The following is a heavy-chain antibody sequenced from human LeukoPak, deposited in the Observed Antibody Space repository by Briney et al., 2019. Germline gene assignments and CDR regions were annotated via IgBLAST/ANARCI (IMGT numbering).Heavy chain of an antibody. Sequence: SETLSLTCAVSGGSISSGGYSWSWIRQPPGKGLEWIGYIYHSGSTYYNPSLKSRVTISVDRSKNQFSLKLSSVTAADTAVYYCARGIPFLEWGYYFDYWGRGTLVTVSS. CDR1: GGSISSGGYS. V-gene: IGHV4-30-2*01. CDR3: ARGIPFLEWGYYFDY. D-gene: IGHD3-3*01. J-gene: IGHJ4*02. CDR2: IYHSGST.